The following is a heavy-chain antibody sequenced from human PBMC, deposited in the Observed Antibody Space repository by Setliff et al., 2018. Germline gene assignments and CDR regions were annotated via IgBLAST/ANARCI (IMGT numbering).Heavy chain of an antibody. CDR1: GGSFSGYY. CDR2: INHSGST. CDR3: ANGVWGSYRYTDAFDI. D-gene: IGHD3-16*02. J-gene: IGHJ3*02. V-gene: IGHV4-34*01. Sequence: SETLSLTCAVYGGSFSGYYWSWIRQPPGKGLEWIGEINHSGSTNYNPSLKSRVTISVDTSKNQFSLKLSSVTAADTAVYYCANGVWGSYRYTDAFDIWGQGTMVTVSS.